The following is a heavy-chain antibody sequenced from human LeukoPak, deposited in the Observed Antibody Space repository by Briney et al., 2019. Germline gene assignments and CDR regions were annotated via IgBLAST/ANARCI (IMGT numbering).Heavy chain of an antibody. D-gene: IGHD4-17*01. CDR3: AREGLGYGDYRHFYAMDV. V-gene: IGHV3-48*01. Sequence: GGSLRLSCAASGFIFSSYSMNWVRQAPGKGQEWVSYISSSNSTIYYADSVKGRFTISRDNAKNSLFLQMNSLRAEDTAVYYCAREGLGYGDYRHFYAMDVWGQGTTVTVSS. CDR2: ISSSNSTI. CDR1: GFIFSSYS. J-gene: IGHJ6*02.